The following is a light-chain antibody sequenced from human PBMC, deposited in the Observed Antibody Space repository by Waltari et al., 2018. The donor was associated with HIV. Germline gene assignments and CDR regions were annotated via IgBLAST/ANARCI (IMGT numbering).Light chain of an antibody. Sequence: QSVLTQPPSASGTPGQRVTISCSGSNSNIGGNPVNWYQQFLRTAPKLLIYSNKQRPSGGPDRISGSKSGTSASLAISGLQSEDEADYYCAAWDDSLNAVLFGGGTRLTVL. CDR2: SNK. CDR3: AAWDDSLNAVL. J-gene: IGLJ2*01. CDR1: NSNIGGNP. V-gene: IGLV1-44*01.